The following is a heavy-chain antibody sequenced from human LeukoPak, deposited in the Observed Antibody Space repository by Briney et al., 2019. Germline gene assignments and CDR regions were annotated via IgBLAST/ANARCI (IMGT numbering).Heavy chain of an antibody. V-gene: IGHV4-39*01. J-gene: IGHJ4*02. CDR2: IYYSGRT. CDR3: ARRKYYTIEN. D-gene: IGHD3-10*01. Sequence: SETLSLTCTVSGDSISSSGCYWGWIRQPPGKGLEWIASIYYSGRTYYNPSLKSRITISVDSSKNQFSLRLSSVTAADTAVYYCARRKYYTIENWGQGTLVTVSS. CDR1: GDSISSSGCY.